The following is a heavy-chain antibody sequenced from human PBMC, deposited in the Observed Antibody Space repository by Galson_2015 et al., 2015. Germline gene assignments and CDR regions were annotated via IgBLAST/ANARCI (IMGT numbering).Heavy chain of an antibody. CDR1: GFTFSSYA. CDR3: ARDRDSSSWNDY. CDR2: ISYDGSNK. J-gene: IGHJ4*02. D-gene: IGHD6-13*01. V-gene: IGHV3-30-3*01. Sequence: SLRLSCAASGFTFSSYAMHWVRQAPGKGLEWVAVISYDGSNKYYADSVKGRFTISRDNSKNTLYLQMNSLRAEDTAVYYCARDRDSSSWNDYWGQGTLVTVSS.